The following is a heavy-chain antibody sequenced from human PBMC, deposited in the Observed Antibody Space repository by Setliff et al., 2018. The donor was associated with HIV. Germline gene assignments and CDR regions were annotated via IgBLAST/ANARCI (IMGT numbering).Heavy chain of an antibody. Sequence: GESLKISCQGSGYSFTSYWISWVRQMPGKGLEWMGRIDPSNSNTNYSTFFQGHVTISADKSISTAYLQCSSLKASDTAMYYCARGFYGDYYFDYWGQGTLVTVSS. CDR2: IDPSNSNT. J-gene: IGHJ4*02. CDR3: ARGFYGDYYFDY. V-gene: IGHV5-10-1*01. D-gene: IGHD4-17*01. CDR1: GYSFTSYW.